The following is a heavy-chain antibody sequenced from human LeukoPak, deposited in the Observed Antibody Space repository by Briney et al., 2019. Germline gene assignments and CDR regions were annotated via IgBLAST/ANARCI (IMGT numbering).Heavy chain of an antibody. Sequence: QPGGSLRLSCAASGFTFSSYAMSWVRQAPGKGLEWVSTFSGIGGNTYYADSVKGRFTISRDNSKNTLYLQMNSLRAEDTAVYYCAKGLGQWLVQLKLDYWGQGTLVTVSS. CDR1: GFTFSSYA. CDR3: AKGLGQWLVQLKLDY. CDR2: FSGIGGNT. J-gene: IGHJ4*02. V-gene: IGHV3-23*01. D-gene: IGHD6-19*01.